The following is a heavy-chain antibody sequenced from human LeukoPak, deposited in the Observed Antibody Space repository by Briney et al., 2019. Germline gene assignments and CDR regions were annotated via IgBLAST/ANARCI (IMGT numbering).Heavy chain of an antibody. CDR2: INPSGGST. CDR1: GYTFTSYY. Sequence: ASVKVSCKASGYTFTSYYMHWVRQAPGQGLEWMGIINPSGGSTSYAQKFQGRVTMTRDTSTSTVYMELSSLRSEDTAVYYCAREGGVVVVPNSSEDAFDIWGQGTMVTVSS. D-gene: IGHD3-22*01. CDR3: AREGGVVVVPNSSEDAFDI. J-gene: IGHJ3*02. V-gene: IGHV1-46*01.